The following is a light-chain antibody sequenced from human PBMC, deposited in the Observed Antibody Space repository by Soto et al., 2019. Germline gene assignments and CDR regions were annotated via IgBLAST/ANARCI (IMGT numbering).Light chain of an antibody. V-gene: IGKV1-39*01. Sequence: DIQLTQSPSSLSASVGGRVTITCLVHQSSSRYLNWFQQKPGQAPKRLIYAASSLQSGVPSRFSGSGSGTDFTLTISRLQAEDVAAYYCQQGYSTPLTFGGGTKVDIK. CDR3: QQGYSTPLT. J-gene: IGKJ4*01. CDR1: QSSSRY. CDR2: AAS.